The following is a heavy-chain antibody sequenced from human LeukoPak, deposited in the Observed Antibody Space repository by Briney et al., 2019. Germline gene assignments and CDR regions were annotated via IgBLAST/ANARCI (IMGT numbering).Heavy chain of an antibody. CDR1: GFTFSGYV. V-gene: IGHV3-23*01. CDR3: AKSHKRGRYGSFDM. CDR2: ISGSGGST. Sequence: GGSLRLSCAASGFTFSGYVMTWVRQPPGKGLQWVADISGSGGSTYYADSVKGRFSISRDNSKNTLYLQLDSLRAEDTAVYYCAKSHKRGRYGSFDMWAQGSWVTVSS. D-gene: IGHD3-10*01. J-gene: IGHJ3*02.